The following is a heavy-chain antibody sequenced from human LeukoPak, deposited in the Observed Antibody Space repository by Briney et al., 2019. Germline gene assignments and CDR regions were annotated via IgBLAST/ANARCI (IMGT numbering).Heavy chain of an antibody. J-gene: IGHJ4*02. Sequence: GGSLRLSCAASGFTFSSYSMNWVRQAPGKGLEYVSAISSNGGSTYYANSVKGRFTISRDNSKNTLYLQMGSLRAEDMAVYYCARGDLFSDYWGQGTLVTVSS. D-gene: IGHD2-21*01. CDR2: ISSNGGST. V-gene: IGHV3-64*01. CDR1: GFTFSSYS. CDR3: ARGDLFSDY.